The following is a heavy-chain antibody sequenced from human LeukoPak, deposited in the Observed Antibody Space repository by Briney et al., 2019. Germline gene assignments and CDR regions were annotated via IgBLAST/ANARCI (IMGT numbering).Heavy chain of an antibody. V-gene: IGHV3-48*02. CDR3: ARDTYIVGPSTSVRYFDY. D-gene: IGHD1-26*01. Sequence: GGSLRLSCAASGFTFSSYSMNWVRQAPGKGLEWGSYISSSSSSTIYYADSVKGRFTISRDNAKDSLYLQMNSLRDEDTAVYYCARDTYIVGPSTSVRYFDYWGQGTLVTVSS. CDR2: ISSSSSSTI. J-gene: IGHJ4*02. CDR1: GFTFSSYS.